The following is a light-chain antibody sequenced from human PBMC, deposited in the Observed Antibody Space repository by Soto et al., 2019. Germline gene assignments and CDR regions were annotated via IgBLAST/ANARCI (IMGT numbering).Light chain of an antibody. CDR2: ETS. CDR1: QSVGPY. CDR3: QQRSNLIT. Sequence: EIVLTQSPATLSLSPGESATLSCRASQSVGPYLAWYQQKPGQAPRLIIYETSNRVTGVPARFSGSGSGTDFTLTINSAEPEDLAIYYCQQRSNLITFGQGTRLEIK. J-gene: IGKJ5*01. V-gene: IGKV3-11*01.